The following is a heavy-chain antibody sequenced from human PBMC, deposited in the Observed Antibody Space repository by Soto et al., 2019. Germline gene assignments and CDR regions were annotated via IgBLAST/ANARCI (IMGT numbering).Heavy chain of an antibody. CDR3: ASIAPRDGYKDY. Sequence: HGESLKISCKGSGYSFTSYWISWVRQMPGKGLEWMGRIDPSDSYTNYSPSFQGHVTISADKSISTAYLQWSSLKASDTAMYYCASIAPRDGYKDYWGQGTLVTVSS. J-gene: IGHJ4*02. D-gene: IGHD5-12*01. CDR1: GYSFTSYW. V-gene: IGHV5-10-1*01. CDR2: IDPSDSYT.